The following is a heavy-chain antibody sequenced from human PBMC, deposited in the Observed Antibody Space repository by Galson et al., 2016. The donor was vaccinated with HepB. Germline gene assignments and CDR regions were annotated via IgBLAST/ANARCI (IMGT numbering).Heavy chain of an antibody. J-gene: IGHJ4*02. CDR3: AKDQDRGWSYDY. Sequence: SLRLSCAASGFTFSRYWMAWVRQAPGKGLEWVANIKLDGSEKYYVDSVRGRFTISRDNAKNSLYLEMNSLRVEDTAVYYCAKDQDRGWSYDYWGQGILITVSS. CDR2: IKLDGSEK. CDR1: GFTFSRYW. V-gene: IGHV3-7*03. D-gene: IGHD2-15*01.